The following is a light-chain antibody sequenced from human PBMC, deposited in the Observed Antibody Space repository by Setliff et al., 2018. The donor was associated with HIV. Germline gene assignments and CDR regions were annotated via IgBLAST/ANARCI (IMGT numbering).Light chain of an antibody. Sequence: QPALAQFASVSGSPGQSITISCTGTSSDVGSYNLVSWYQQHPGKAPKLMIYEVTKRPSGISHRFSGSKSGSTASLTISGLQAEDEAEYYCCSYAGSSTFVFGTGTKVTVL. CDR1: SSDVGSYNL. J-gene: IGLJ1*01. CDR3: CSYAGSSTFV. CDR2: EVT. V-gene: IGLV2-23*02.